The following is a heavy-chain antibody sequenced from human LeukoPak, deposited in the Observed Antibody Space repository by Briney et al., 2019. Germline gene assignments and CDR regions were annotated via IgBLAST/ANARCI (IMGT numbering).Heavy chain of an antibody. CDR2: IKPDGGHQ. D-gene: IGHD2/OR15-2a*01. CDR1: GLAFSDYW. J-gene: IGHJ6*02. CDR3: AKPKGSMVYYYYGMDV. Sequence: GGSLRLSCAASGLAFSDYWMSWVRQAPGKGLEWVANIKPDGGHQNYVDSVKGRFTISRDNAKNSLYLQMNSLRAEDTAVYYCAKPKGSMVYYYYGMDVWGQGATVTVSS. V-gene: IGHV3-7*01.